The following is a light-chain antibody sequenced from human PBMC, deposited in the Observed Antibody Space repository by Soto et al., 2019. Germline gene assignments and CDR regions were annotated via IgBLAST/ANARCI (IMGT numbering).Light chain of an antibody. CDR2: EVT. V-gene: IGLV2-14*01. CDR3: SSYTSSTTLL. J-gene: IGLJ2*01. CDR1: SSDVGGYNY. Sequence: QSALTQPASVSGSPGQSITISCTGTSSDVGGYNYVSWYQQHPGKAPKLMIYEVTNRPSGVSNRFSGSKSGNTASLTISGLQAEDEADYYSSSYTSSTTLLFGGGTKVTVL.